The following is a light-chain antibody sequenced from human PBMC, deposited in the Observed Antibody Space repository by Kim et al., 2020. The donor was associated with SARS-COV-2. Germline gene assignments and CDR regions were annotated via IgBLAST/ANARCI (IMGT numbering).Light chain of an antibody. Sequence: RATVNCKSSQSVLYNSKNKNYLAWYQQKPGQPPKLLIYWASARESGVPDRFSGSGSGTDFTLTISSLQAEDVAVYYGQQYFSLPPTFGQGTKLEI. CDR3: QQYFSLPPT. CDR1: QSVLYNSKNKNY. J-gene: IGKJ2*01. V-gene: IGKV4-1*01. CDR2: WAS.